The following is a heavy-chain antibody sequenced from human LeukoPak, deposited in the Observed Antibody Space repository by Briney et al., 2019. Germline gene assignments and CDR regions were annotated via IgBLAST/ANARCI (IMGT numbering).Heavy chain of an antibody. CDR2: IVVGSGNT. D-gene: IGHD3-10*01. CDR3: AADPRGIGSSWFDP. Sequence: SVKVSCKASGFTFSSSAMRWVRQARGQRLEWIGWIVVGSGNTKYAQKMQERVTITRDMSTSTAYMELSSLRSEDTAVYYCAADPRGIGSSWFDPWGQGTLVTVSS. J-gene: IGHJ5*02. CDR1: GFTFSSSA. V-gene: IGHV1-58*02.